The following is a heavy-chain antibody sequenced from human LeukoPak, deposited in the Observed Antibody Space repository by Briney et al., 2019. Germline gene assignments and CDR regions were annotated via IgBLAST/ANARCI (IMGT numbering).Heavy chain of an antibody. CDR1: GGSISSSSYY. J-gene: IGHJ5*02. Sequence: PSETLSLTCTVSGGSISSSSYYRGWIRQPPGKGLEWIGSIYYSGSTYYNPSLKSRVTISVDTSKNQFSLKLSSVTAADTAVYYCARHAVAASLTGYYWHWFDPWGQGTLVTVSS. CDR2: IYYSGST. V-gene: IGHV4-39*01. D-gene: IGHD3-9*01. CDR3: ARHAVAASLTGYYWHWFDP.